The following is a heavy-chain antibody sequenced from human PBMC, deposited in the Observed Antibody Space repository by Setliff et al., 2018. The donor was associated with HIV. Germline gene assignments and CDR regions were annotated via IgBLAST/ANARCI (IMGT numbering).Heavy chain of an antibody. CDR1: GDSINSHY. D-gene: IGHD3-3*01. CDR3: ARNGVGDAPFDS. V-gene: IGHV4-59*11. J-gene: IGHJ4*02. Sequence: SETLSLTCTASGDSINSHYWSWIRQPPGKGLEWIGFTYYSGGTNYNPSLKSRVTISVDTSKNHFSLNLTSVTAAGTAIYCARNGVGDAPFDSWGQGTLVTVS. CDR2: TYYSGGT.